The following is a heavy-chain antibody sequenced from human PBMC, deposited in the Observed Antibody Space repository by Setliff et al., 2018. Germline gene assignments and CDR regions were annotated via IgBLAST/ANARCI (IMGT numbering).Heavy chain of an antibody. CDR1: GVSVASHY. Sequence: SETLSLTCTVSGVSVASHYWSWIRQAPGTGLEWIAYVHDNGETNQNPSLKSRVTILVDTSKNQFSLKMTSVTAADTAIYYCARGSTGIYDPWGQGILVTVSS. D-gene: IGHD1-1*01. J-gene: IGHJ5*02. CDR2: VHDNGET. V-gene: IGHV4-59*02. CDR3: ARGSTGIYDP.